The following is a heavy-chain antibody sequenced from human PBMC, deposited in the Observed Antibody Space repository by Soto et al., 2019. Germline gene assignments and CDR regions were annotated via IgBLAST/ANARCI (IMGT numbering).Heavy chain of an antibody. CDR2: ISSSSSTI. V-gene: IGHV3-48*01. Sequence: GGSLRLSCAASGFTFSSYSMNWVRQAPGKGLEWVSYISSSSSTIYYTDSVKGRFTISRDNAKNSLYLQMNSLRAEDTAVYYCAREKVGWSGYSRSVYWFDPWGQGTLVTVSS. CDR1: GFTFSSYS. D-gene: IGHD3-3*01. CDR3: AREKVGWSGYSRSVYWFDP. J-gene: IGHJ5*02.